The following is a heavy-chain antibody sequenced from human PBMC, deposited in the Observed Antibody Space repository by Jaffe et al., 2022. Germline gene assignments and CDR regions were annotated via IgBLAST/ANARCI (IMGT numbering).Heavy chain of an antibody. V-gene: IGHV1-18*01. J-gene: IGHJ6*03. CDR1: GYTFTSYG. Sequence: QVQLVQSGAEVKKPGASVKVSCKASGYTFTSYGISWVRQAPGQGLEWMGWISAYNGNTNYAQKLQGRVTMTTDTSTSTAYMELRSLRSDDTAVYYCARDPLTDYDFWSGYYYYMDVWGKGTTVTVSS. D-gene: IGHD3-3*01. CDR2: ISAYNGNT. CDR3: ARDPLTDYDFWSGYYYYMDV.